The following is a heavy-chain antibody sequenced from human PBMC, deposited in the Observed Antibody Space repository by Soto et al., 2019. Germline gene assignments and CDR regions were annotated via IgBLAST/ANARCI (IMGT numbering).Heavy chain of an antibody. Sequence: ASVKVSCKASGYSFTTYDINWVRQAAGQGFEWVGWMNPNSGDTGYAQSFQDRVTMTRDTSTSTAYMELGSLKSEDTAIYYCARNRATTGDFDFWGQGTLVTVSS. CDR3: ARNRATTGDFDF. D-gene: IGHD1-1*01. V-gene: IGHV1-8*01. J-gene: IGHJ4*02. CDR2: MNPNSGDT. CDR1: GYSFTTYD.